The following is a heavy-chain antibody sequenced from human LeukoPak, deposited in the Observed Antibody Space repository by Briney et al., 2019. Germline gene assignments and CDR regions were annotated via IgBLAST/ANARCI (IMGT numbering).Heavy chain of an antibody. CDR2: IYSGGAT. V-gene: IGHV3-53*01. D-gene: IGHD1-26*01. J-gene: IGHJ4*02. CDR1: GFIVSRNQ. CDR3: AKEYTGTFSPFPSYFDN. Sequence: PGGSLRLSCAASGFIVSRNQMSWVRQTPGKGLEWVSVIYSGGATYYADTVRGRFTISRDNSKNTLYLQMNSLRAEDTAIYYCAKEYTGTFSPFPSYFDNWGQGTLVTVSS.